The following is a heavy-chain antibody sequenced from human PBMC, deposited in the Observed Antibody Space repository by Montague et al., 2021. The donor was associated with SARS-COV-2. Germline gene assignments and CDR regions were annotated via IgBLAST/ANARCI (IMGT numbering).Heavy chain of an antibody. Sequence: SETLSLTCTVSGGSISSYYWSWIRQPPGKGLEWIGYIYYSGSTNYTPSLKSRVTISIDTSKNQFSLKLSSVTAAVTAVYYCARGSGWMGNAFDIWGQGTMVTVSS. J-gene: IGHJ3*02. CDR2: IYYSGST. CDR1: GGSISSYY. V-gene: IGHV4-59*01. CDR3: ARGSGWMGNAFDI. D-gene: IGHD6-19*01.